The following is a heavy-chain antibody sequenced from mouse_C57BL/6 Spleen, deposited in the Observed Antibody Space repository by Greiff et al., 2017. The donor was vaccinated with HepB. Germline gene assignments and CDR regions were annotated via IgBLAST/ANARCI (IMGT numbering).Heavy chain of an antibody. CDR2: IDPSDSYT. CDR3: AREDYYGNDY. Sequence: QVQLQQPGAELVRPGTSVKLSCKASGYTFTSYWMHWVKQRPGQGLEWIGVIDPSDSYTNYNQKFKGKATLTVDTSSSTAYMQLSSLTSEDSAVYYCAREDYYGNDYWGQGTTLTVSS. J-gene: IGHJ2*01. CDR1: GYTFTSYW. V-gene: IGHV1-59*01. D-gene: IGHD1-1*01.